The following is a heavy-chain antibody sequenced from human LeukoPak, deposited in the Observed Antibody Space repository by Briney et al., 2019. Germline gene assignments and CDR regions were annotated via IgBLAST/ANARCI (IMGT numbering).Heavy chain of an antibody. Sequence: GRSLRLSCAASGFTFSNYGMHWVRQVPGKGLEWVAVVSNDGSNKYSADSVKGRFTISRDNSKNTLYLQMNSLRAEDTAVYYCAKGNYDSSGYFPRGHLDYWGQGTLVTVSS. CDR1: GFTFSNYG. CDR3: AKGNYDSSGYFPRGHLDY. J-gene: IGHJ4*02. D-gene: IGHD3-22*01. CDR2: VSNDGSNK. V-gene: IGHV3-30*18.